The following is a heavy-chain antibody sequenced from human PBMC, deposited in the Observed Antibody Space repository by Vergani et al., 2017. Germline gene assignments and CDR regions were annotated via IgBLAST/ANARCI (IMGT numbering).Heavy chain of an antibody. CDR3: ARHDSGHYDSSYYGLDV. CDR1: GYSISSGYY. V-gene: IGHV4-38-2*01. Sequence: QVQLQESGPGLVKPSETLSLTCAVSGYSISSGYYWGWIRQPPGKGLEWIGSINYVGRTYYIPSLQSRATVFVDTSKNQFSLNLTSVTAADTAVYYCARHDSGHYDSSYYGLDVWGQGTTVTVSS. D-gene: IGHD3-16*01. J-gene: IGHJ6*02. CDR2: INYVGRT.